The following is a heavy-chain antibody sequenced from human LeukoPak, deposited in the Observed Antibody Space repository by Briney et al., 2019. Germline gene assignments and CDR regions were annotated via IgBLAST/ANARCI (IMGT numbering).Heavy chain of an antibody. D-gene: IGHD2-2*01. Sequence: PGGSLRLSCAASGFTFSSYAMSWVRQASGKGLEWVSAISGSGGSTYYADSVKGRFTISRDNSKNTLYLQMNSLRAEDTAVYYCAKDGRGTSRTDYWGQGTLVTVSS. V-gene: IGHV3-23*01. CDR2: ISGSGGST. J-gene: IGHJ4*02. CDR1: GFTFSSYA. CDR3: AKDGRGTSRTDY.